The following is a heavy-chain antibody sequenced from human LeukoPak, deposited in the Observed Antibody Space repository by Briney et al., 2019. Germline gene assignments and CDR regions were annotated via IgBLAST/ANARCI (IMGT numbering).Heavy chain of an antibody. Sequence: ASVKVSCKASAYTFTGYYMHWVRQAPGQGLEWMGWIIPNSGGTNYAQKFQGRVTMTRDTSISTAYMELSRLRSDDTAVYYCARELEYYYGSGSFDYWGQRTLVTVSS. D-gene: IGHD3-10*01. CDR2: IIPNSGGT. CDR1: AYTFTGYY. CDR3: ARELEYYYGSGSFDY. J-gene: IGHJ4*02. V-gene: IGHV1-2*02.